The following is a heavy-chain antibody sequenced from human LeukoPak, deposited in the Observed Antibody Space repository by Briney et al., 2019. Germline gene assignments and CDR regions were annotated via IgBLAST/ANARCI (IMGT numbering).Heavy chain of an antibody. CDR3: AKDQDYGDSTFLY. V-gene: IGHV3-30*02. CDR1: GFTFSSYG. J-gene: IGHJ4*02. D-gene: IGHD4-17*01. Sequence: GGSLRLSCAASGFTFSSYGMHWVRQAPGKGLEWVAFIRYDGSNKYYADSVKGRFTISRDNSKNTLYLQMNSLRAEDTAVYYCAKDQDYGDSTFLYWGQGTLVTVSS. CDR2: IRYDGSNK.